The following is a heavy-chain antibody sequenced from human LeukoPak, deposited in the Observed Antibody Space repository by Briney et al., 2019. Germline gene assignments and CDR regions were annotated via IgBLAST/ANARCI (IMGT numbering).Heavy chain of an antibody. Sequence: PSETLSLTCTVSGGSISSYYWSWIRQPPGKGLEWIGYIYFSGSTYYNPSLKSRLTISVDTSKNQFSLKLTSVTAADTAVYYCARTRYYYGSASYYPYYFDYWGQGTLVTVSS. J-gene: IGHJ4*02. CDR1: GGSISSYY. CDR3: ARTRYYYGSASYYPYYFDY. V-gene: IGHV4-59*08. D-gene: IGHD3-10*01. CDR2: IYFSGST.